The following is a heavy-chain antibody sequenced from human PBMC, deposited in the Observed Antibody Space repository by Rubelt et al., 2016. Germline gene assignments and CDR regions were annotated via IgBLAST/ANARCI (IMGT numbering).Heavy chain of an antibody. CDR3: ARELYYYGSGSYIRGFDY. CDR2: IYYSGST. CDR1: GGSISSSSYY. V-gene: IGHV4-39*02. D-gene: IGHD3-10*01. Sequence: QLQLQESGPGLVKPSETLSLTCTVSGGSISSSSYYWGWIRQPPGKGLEWIGSIYYSGSTYYNPSLKCRVTISVATSKNQFSLKLSSVTAADTAVYYCARELYYYGSGSYIRGFDYWGQGTLVTVSS. J-gene: IGHJ4*02.